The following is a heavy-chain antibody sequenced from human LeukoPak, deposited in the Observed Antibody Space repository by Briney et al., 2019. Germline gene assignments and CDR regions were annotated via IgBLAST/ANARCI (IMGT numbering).Heavy chain of an antibody. D-gene: IGHD2-15*01. J-gene: IGHJ5*01. CDR3: ARPNLGYCSGDSCYWNWFDS. CDR2: INHSGST. V-gene: IGHV4-34*01. CDR1: GGSFSGYY. Sequence: PSETLSLTCAVYGGSFSGYYWSWIRQPPGRGLEWIGEINHSGSTNYNPSLKSRVTISVDTSKNQFSLKLSSVTAADTAVYFCARPNLGYCSGDSCYWNWFDSWGQGTLVTVPS.